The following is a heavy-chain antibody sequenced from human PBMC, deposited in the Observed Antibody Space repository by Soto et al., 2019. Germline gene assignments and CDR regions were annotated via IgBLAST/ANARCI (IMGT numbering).Heavy chain of an antibody. CDR2: VSGHGLNT. CDR1: GFTFSSHA. Sequence: GGSLRLSCTASGFTFSSHAMNWVRQAPGKGLEWVADVSGHGLNTFYADSVKGRFTVSRDNSKNMVFLQMSGLRDDDTGIYYCSQAADFCSCRLNYFDSLGPGTRVTVSS. J-gene: IGHJ5*01. CDR3: SQAADFCSCRLNYFDS. V-gene: IGHV3-23*01. D-gene: IGHD3-3*01.